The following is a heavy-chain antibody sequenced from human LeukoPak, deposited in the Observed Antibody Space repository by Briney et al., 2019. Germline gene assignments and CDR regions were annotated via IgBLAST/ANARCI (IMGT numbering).Heavy chain of an antibody. Sequence: KASETLSLTCTVSGGSISSSSYYWSWIRQPPGKGLEWIGYIYYSGSTNYNPSLKSRVTISVDTFKNQFSLKLSSVTAADTAVYYCARSYSSGYLYYFDYWGQGTLVTVSS. D-gene: IGHD3-22*01. J-gene: IGHJ4*02. CDR3: ARSYSSGYLYYFDY. CDR2: IYYSGST. V-gene: IGHV4-61*01. CDR1: GGSISSSSYY.